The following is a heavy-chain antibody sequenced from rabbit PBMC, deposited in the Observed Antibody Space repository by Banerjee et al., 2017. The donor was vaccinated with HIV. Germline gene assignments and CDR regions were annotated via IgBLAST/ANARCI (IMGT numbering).Heavy chain of an antibody. D-gene: IGHD4-2*01. J-gene: IGHJ4*01. CDR3: ARDFAGFIGWNFNL. V-gene: IGHV1S45*01. CDR1: GFSFSNKYV. CDR2: INTSSGNS. Sequence: QEQLEESGGGLVKPEGSLTLTCKASGFSFSNKYVMCWVRRAPGKGLEWIACINTSSGNSVYACWKKGLFTISKTSTTTVTLQMTILSAADTASYFCARDFAGFIGWNFNLWGPGTLVTVS.